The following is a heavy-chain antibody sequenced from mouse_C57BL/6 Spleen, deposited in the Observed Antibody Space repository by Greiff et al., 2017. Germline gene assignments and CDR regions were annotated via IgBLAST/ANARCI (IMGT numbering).Heavy chain of an antibody. J-gene: IGHJ4*01. CDR2: FYPGGGSI. Sequence: QVQLQQSGAELVKPGASVKLSCKASGYTFTEYTIHWVKQRSGQGLEWIGWFYPGGGSIKYNEKFKDKATLTADKSSSTVSLELSRLTSEDSAVYFCARHEELTGAMDYWGQGTTVTVSS. CDR1: GYTFTEYT. V-gene: IGHV1-62-2*01. CDR3: ARHEELTGAMDY.